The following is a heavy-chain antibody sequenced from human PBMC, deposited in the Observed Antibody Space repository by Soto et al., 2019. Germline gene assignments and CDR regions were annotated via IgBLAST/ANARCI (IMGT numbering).Heavy chain of an antibody. CDR2: ISSSSSTI. CDR1: GFTFSSYS. V-gene: IGHV3-48*02. D-gene: IGHD4-17*01. CDR3: ARVKGDYSPLDAFDI. J-gene: IGHJ3*02. Sequence: GGSLRLSCAASGFTFSSYSMNWVRQAPGKGLEWVSYISSSSSTIYYADSVKGRFTISRDNAKNSLYLQMNSLRDEDTAVYYCARVKGDYSPLDAFDIWGQGTMVTVSS.